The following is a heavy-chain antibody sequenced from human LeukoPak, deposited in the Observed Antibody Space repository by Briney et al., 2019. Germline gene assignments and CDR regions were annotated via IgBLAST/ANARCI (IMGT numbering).Heavy chain of an antibody. D-gene: IGHD1-26*01. J-gene: IGHJ4*02. CDR2: IKQDGSEK. CDR1: GFTFSSYW. V-gene: IGHV3-7*01. CDR3: ARDKIVGATHFDY. Sequence: GGSLRLSYAASGFTFSSYWMSWVRQAPGKGLEWVANIKQDGSEKYYVDSVKGRFTISRDNAKNSLYLQMNSLRAEDTAVYYCARDKIVGATHFDYWGQGTLVTVSS.